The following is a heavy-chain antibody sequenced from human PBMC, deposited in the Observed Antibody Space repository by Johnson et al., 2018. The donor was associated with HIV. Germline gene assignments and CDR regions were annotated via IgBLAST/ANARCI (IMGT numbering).Heavy chain of an antibody. Sequence: QVQLVESGGSVVRPGGSLRLSCAASGFTFSDYYMSWIRQAPGKGLEWVAFIRYDGSNKYYADSVKGRFTISRDNAKKHLYLQMNSLRGEDTALYYCARVVAFGWELNDA. V-gene: IGHV3-30*02. CDR2: IRYDGSNK. D-gene: IGHD1-26*01. CDR1: GFTFSDYY. J-gene: IGHJ3*01. CDR3: ARVVAFGWELNDA.